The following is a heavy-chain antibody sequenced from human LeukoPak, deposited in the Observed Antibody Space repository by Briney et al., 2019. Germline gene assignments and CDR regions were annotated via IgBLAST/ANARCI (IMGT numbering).Heavy chain of an antibody. CDR3: AKAGSIRFDY. CDR1: GFTFSSYA. V-gene: IGHV3-23*01. D-gene: IGHD1-26*01. CDR2: ISGSGGST. Sequence: PGGSLRLSCAASGFTFSSYAMSWVRQAPGKGLEWVSGISGSGGSTYYADSVKGRFTISRDNFKNTLYLQMNSLRAEDTAAYYCAKAGSIRFDYWGQGTLVTVSS. J-gene: IGHJ4*02.